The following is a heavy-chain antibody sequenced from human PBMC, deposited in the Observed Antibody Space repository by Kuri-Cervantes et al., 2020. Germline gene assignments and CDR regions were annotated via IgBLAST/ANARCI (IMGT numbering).Heavy chain of an antibody. D-gene: IGHD5-18*01. CDR2: TRNKANSYTT. J-gene: IGHJ4*02. CDR3: AKDLGYSYGFDY. Sequence: GGSLRLSCAASGFTFSDHYMDWVRQAPGKGLEWVGRTRNKANSYTTEYAASVKARFTISRDDSKNSLYLQMNSLRAEDTAVYYCAKDLGYSYGFDYWGQGTLVTVSS. V-gene: IGHV3-72*01. CDR1: GFTFSDHY.